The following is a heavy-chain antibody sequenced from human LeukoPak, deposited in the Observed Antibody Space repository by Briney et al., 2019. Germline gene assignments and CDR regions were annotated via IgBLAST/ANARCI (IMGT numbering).Heavy chain of an antibody. Sequence: PSQTLSLTCTVSGGSISSGSYYWSWIRQPAGKGLEWLGRIYTSGSTNYNPSPKSRVTISVDTSKNQFSLKLSSVTAADTAVYYCARDQGWYYDSSWVFDYWGQGTLVTVSS. V-gene: IGHV4-61*02. CDR3: ARDQGWYYDSSWVFDY. D-gene: IGHD3-22*01. CDR1: GGSISSGSYY. CDR2: IYTSGST. J-gene: IGHJ4*02.